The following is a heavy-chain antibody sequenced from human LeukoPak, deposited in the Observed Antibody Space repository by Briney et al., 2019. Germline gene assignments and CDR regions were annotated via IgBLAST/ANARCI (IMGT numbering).Heavy chain of an antibody. CDR3: ARDQGVYYESTGYVFDN. J-gene: IGHJ4*02. CDR2: INGYNGKT. Sequence: GASVKVSCKASGYIFNNFGVAWVRQAPGQGLEWMGWINGYNGKTRYAENFQGRVTLTTDTSTSTAYMELRNLRSDDTALYYCARDQGVYYESTGYVFDNWGQGTLVTVSS. CDR1: GYIFNNFG. V-gene: IGHV1-18*01. D-gene: IGHD3-22*01.